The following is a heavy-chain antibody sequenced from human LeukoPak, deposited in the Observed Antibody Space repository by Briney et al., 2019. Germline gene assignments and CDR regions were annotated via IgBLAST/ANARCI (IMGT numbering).Heavy chain of an antibody. CDR2: IWYDGSNK. J-gene: IGHJ4*02. V-gene: IGHV3-33*01. CDR1: GFTFSSYG. Sequence: QPGRSLRLSCAASGFTFSSYGMHWVRQAPGKGLEWVAVIWYDGSNKYYADSVKGRFTISRDNSKNTLYLQMNSLRAEDTAVYYCARAVSGYSFDYWGQGTLVTVSS. CDR3: ARAVSGYSFDY. D-gene: IGHD3-22*01.